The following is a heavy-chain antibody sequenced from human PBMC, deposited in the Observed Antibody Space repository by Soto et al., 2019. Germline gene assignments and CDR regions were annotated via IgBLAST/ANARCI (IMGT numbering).Heavy chain of an antibody. Sequence: SATLSLTCTVSGGSISSSSYYWGWIRQPPGKGLEWIVSIYYSGSTYYNPSLKSRVTISVDTSKNQFSLKLSSVTAADTAVYYCARGEMVAGYFDYWGQGTLVTVSS. CDR3: ARGEMVAGYFDY. D-gene: IGHD6-19*01. CDR2: IYYSGST. CDR1: GGSISSSSYY. V-gene: IGHV4-39*01. J-gene: IGHJ4*02.